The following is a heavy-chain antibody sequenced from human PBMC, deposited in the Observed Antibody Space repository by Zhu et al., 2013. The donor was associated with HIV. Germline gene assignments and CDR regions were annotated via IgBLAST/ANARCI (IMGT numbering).Heavy chain of an antibody. D-gene: IGHD5-12*01. V-gene: IGHV3-30-3*01. CDR2: ISYDGSNK. J-gene: IGHJ4*02. CDR1: GFTFSSYA. Sequence: VQLVESGGGVVQPGRSLRLSCAASGFTFSSYAMHWVRQAPGKGLEWVAVISYDGSNKYYADSVKGRFTISRDNSKNTLYLQMNSLRAEDTAVYYCARDTPGGRWLQFSYYFDYWGQGTLVTVSS. CDR3: ARDTPGGRWLQFSYYFDY.